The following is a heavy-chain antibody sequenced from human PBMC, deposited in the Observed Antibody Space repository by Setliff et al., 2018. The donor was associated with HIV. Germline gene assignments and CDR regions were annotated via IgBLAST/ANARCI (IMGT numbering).Heavy chain of an antibody. J-gene: IGHJ4*02. CDR3: ARPRGNDYAGSGFDN. D-gene: IGHD2-2*01. CDR1: GYYFTNYW. CDR2: IYPGDSDT. V-gene: IGHV5-51*01. Sequence: GESLKISCKGSGYYFTNYWIGWVRQMPGKGLEWMGIIYPGDSDTRYSLSFQGQVTISADKSINTAYLQWTTLKASDSAMYYCARPRGNDYAGSGFDNWGQGTLVTVSS.